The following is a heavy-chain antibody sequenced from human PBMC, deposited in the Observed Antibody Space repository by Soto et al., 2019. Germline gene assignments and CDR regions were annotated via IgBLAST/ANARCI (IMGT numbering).Heavy chain of an antibody. CDR3: ARRATIKSGYED. D-gene: IGHD5-12*01. CDR1: GGSISSYY. CDR2: IYYSGST. V-gene: IGHV4-59*01. Sequence: SETLSLTCTVSGGSISSYYWSWIRQPPGNGLEWIGYIYYSGSTNYNPSLKSRVTISVDTSKNQFSLKLSSVTAADTAVYYCARRATIKSGYEDWGQGTLVTVSS. J-gene: IGHJ4*02.